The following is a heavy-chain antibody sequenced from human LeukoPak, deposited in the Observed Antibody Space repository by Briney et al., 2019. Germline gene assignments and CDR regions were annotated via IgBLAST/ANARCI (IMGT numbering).Heavy chain of an antibody. J-gene: IGHJ3*02. CDR3: ARSGYLVVTAYDAFDI. CDR1: GYTFTSYY. CDR2: INPRGDYT. D-gene: IGHD2-21*02. V-gene: IGHV1-46*01. Sequence: GASVEVSCKPFGYTFTSYYIHWVRQAPGQGLEWMGIINPRGDYTTYAQNFQGRVTMTRDTSTSTIYMELSSLRSEDTAVYYCARSGYLVVTAYDAFDIWGQGTMVTVSS.